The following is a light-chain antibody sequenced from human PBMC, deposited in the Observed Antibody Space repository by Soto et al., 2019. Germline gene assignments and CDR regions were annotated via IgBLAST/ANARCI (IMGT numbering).Light chain of an antibody. CDR3: QTWDTDTVV. CDR2: LNSDGRL. CDR1: SGHSSYA. Sequence: QPVLTQSPSASASLGASVKLTCTLSSGHSSYAIAWHQQQPEKGPRYLMNLNSDGRLSKGAGIPDRFSGSSSGAERYLTISSLQSEDEADYYCQTWDTDTVVFGGGTKLTVL. V-gene: IGLV4-69*01. J-gene: IGLJ2*01.